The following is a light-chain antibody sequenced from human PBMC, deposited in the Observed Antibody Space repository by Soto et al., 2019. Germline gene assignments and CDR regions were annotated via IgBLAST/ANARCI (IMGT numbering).Light chain of an antibody. J-gene: IGLJ2*01. V-gene: IGLV2-14*01. CDR2: DVS. CDR3: SSYNSSSPVV. Sequence: QSVLTQPASVSGSPGQSITISCTGTSSDVGGYNYVSWYQQHPGKAPKLMIYDVSNRPSGVSNRFSGSKSGNTASLTISGLQAEDEADYYCSSYNSSSPVVFGGGTKLTVL. CDR1: SSDVGGYNY.